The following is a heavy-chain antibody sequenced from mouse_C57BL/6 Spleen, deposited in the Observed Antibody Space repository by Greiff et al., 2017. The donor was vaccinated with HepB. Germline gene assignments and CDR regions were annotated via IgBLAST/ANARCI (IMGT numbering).Heavy chain of an antibody. CDR1: GFTFSSYA. Sequence: EVKLVESGGGLVKPGGSLKLSCAASGFTFSSYAMSWVRQTPEKRLEWVATISDGGSYTYYPDNVKGRFTISRDNAKNNLYLQMSHLKSEDTAMYYCARDRGTGSDWDFDVWGTGTTVTVSS. J-gene: IGHJ1*03. V-gene: IGHV5-4*01. D-gene: IGHD4-1*01. CDR2: ISDGGSYT. CDR3: ARDRGTGSDWDFDV.